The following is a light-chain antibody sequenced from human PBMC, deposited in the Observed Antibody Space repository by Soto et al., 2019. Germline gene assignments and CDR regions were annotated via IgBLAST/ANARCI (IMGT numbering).Light chain of an antibody. CDR3: SSFTNTITRYA. CDR2: EVS. V-gene: IGLV2-14*01. J-gene: IGLJ1*01. CDR1: SSDVGGYNY. Sequence: QSALTQPASVSGSPGQSITISWTGTSSDVGGYNYVSWFQHHPGKAPKLIIYEVSYRPSGVSNRFSGSKSGDTASLTISGLQAADEADYYCSSFTNTITRYAFGTGTKVTVL.